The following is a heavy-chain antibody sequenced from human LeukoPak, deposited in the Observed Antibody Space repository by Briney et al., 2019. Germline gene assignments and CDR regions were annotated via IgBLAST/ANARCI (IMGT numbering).Heavy chain of an antibody. J-gene: IGHJ4*02. D-gene: IGHD2-2*01. CDR1: GYTFTRYG. CDR2: ISAYNGNT. V-gene: IGHV1-18*01. CDR3: ARDNSAISDCSSASCFHFKY. Sequence: ASVTVSCKASGYTFTRYGITWVRQAPGQGLEWMGWISAYNGNTNYAHKVQGRVTMTTDTSTRTAYMELRSLSSDDTAVYYCARDNSAISDCSSASCFHFKYWGQGTLVTVSS.